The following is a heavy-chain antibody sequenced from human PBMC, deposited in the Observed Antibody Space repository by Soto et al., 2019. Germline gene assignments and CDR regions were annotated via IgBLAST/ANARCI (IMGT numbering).Heavy chain of an antibody. J-gene: IGHJ4*02. D-gene: IGHD4-17*01. CDR3: ARGHAYGDEY. Sequence: SETLSLTCTVSGGSISSGGYYWSWIRQHPGKGLEWIGYIYYSGSTYYNPSLKSRVTISVDTSKNQFSLKLSSVTAADTAVYYCARGHAYGDEYWGQGTLVTVSS. CDR1: GGSISSGGYY. CDR2: IYYSGST. V-gene: IGHV4-31*03.